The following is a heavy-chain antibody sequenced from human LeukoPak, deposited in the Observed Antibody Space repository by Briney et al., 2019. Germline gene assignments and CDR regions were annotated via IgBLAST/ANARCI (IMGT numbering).Heavy chain of an antibody. D-gene: IGHD6-19*01. CDR2: ISSNGGST. V-gene: IGHV3-64D*06. Sequence: GGSLRLSCSASGFTFSSYAMHWVRQAPGKGLEYVSAISSNGGSTYYADSVEGRFTISRDNSKNTLYLQMSSLRAEDTAVYYCVKDLSGIAVAGTDYWGQGTLVTVSS. CDR3: VKDLSGIAVAGTDY. CDR1: GFTFSSYA. J-gene: IGHJ4*02.